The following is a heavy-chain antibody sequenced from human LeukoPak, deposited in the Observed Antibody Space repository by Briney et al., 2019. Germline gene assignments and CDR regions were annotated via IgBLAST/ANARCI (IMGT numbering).Heavy chain of an antibody. J-gene: IGHJ5*02. CDR1: GFTFSSYW. D-gene: IGHD4-11*01. CDR2: MKGDGSEK. Sequence: PGGSLRLSCAVSGFTFSSYWMSWVRLAPGKGLEWLANMKGDGSEKWYVDSVKGRFTISRDNVQNSVHLQMNSLRAEDTAVYYCARDEYRSRWLHPWGQGTLVTVTS. CDR3: ARDEYRSRWLHP. V-gene: IGHV3-7*01.